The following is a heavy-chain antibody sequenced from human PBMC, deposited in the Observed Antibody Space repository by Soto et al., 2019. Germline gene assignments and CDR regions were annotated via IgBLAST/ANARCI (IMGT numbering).Heavy chain of an antibody. D-gene: IGHD6-19*01. CDR2: ISYDGSNK. Sequence: GGSLRLSCAASGFTFSSYWIHWVRQAPGKGLEWVAVISYDGSNKYYADSVKGRFTISRDNSKNTLYLQMNSLRAEDTAVYYCARDWNSSGWYRVRFDYWGQGTLVTVSS. V-gene: IGHV3-30-3*01. CDR1: GFTFSSYW. J-gene: IGHJ4*02. CDR3: ARDWNSSGWYRVRFDY.